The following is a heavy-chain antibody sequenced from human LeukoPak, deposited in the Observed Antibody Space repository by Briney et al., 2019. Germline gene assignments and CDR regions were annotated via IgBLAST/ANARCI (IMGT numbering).Heavy chain of an antibody. V-gene: IGHV1-18*01. CDR2: ISAYNGNT. CDR1: GYTFTSYG. J-gene: IGHJ6*03. Sequence: ASVKVSCKASGYTFTSYGISWVRQAPGQGLEWMGWISAYNGNTNYAQKLQGRVTMTTDTSTSTAYMELRSLRSDDTAVYYCARVQDSSGYYYYYYMDVWGKGTTVTVSS. CDR3: ARVQDSSGYYYYYYMDV. D-gene: IGHD3-22*01.